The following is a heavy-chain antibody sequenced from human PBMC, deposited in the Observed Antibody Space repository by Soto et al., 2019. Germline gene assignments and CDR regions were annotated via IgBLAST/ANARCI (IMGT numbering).Heavy chain of an antibody. CDR3: AREGAVAGTWAYYYYYGMDV. CDR2: ISAYNGNT. CDR1: GYTFTSYG. J-gene: IGHJ6*02. D-gene: IGHD6-19*01. Sequence: RASVKVSCKASGYTFTSYGISWVRQAPGQGLEWMGWISAYNGNTNYAQKLQGRVTMTTDTSTSTAYMELRSLRSDDTAVYYCAREGAVAGTWAYYYYYGMDVWGQGTTVTVSS. V-gene: IGHV1-18*04.